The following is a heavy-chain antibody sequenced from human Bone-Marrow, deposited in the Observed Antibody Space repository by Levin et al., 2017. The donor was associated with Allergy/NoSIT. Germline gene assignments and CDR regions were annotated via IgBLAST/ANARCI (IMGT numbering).Heavy chain of an antibody. V-gene: IGHV4-59*03. J-gene: IGHJ4*02. D-gene: IGHD3-22*01. CDR2: IYDSGST. CDR1: GGSIRNYY. Sequence: PSETLSLTCTVSGGSIRNYYWSWIRQSPGRGLEWIAYIYDSGSTNFNPSLKSRVTVSVDTSRSQFSLRLTSVTVADTAVYFCAGRPNNAVVAYLDYWGQGSLVTVSS. CDR3: AGRPNNAVVAYLDY.